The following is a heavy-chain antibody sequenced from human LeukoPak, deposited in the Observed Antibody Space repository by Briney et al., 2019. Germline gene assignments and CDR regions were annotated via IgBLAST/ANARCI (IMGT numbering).Heavy chain of an antibody. Sequence: SPTLSLTCAISGDSVSSNSAAWNWIRQSPSRGLEWLGRTYYRSKWYNDYAVSVKSRITINPDTSKNQFSLQLNSVTPEDTAVYYCARDMGQVAPHWGYYFDYWGQGTLVTVSS. J-gene: IGHJ4*02. CDR2: TYYRSKWYN. V-gene: IGHV6-1*01. CDR1: GDSVSSNSAA. D-gene: IGHD7-27*01. CDR3: ARDMGQVAPHWGYYFDY.